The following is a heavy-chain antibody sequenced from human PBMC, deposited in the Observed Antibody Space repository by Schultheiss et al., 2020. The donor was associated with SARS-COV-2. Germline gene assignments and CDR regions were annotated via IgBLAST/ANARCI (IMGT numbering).Heavy chain of an antibody. V-gene: IGHV3-66*02. J-gene: IGHJ3*02. CDR3: ARVSGDTSGYYYEHAFDI. CDR1: GFSFSNYV. CDR2: IYADGRT. D-gene: IGHD3-22*01. Sequence: GESLKISCAASGFSFSNYVMSWVRQAPGKGLEWISVIYADGRTYYAHSVKGRFTISRDNSKNTLYLQMNSLRAEDTAVYYCARVSGDTSGYYYEHAFDIWGQGTMVTVSS.